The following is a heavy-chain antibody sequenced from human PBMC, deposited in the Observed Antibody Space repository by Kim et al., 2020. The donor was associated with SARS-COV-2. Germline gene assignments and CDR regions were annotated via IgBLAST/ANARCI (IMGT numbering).Heavy chain of an antibody. J-gene: IGHJ4*02. Sequence: SETLSLTCAVYGGSFSGYYWSWIRQPPGKGLEWIGEINHSGSTNYNPSLKSRVTISVDTSKNQFSLKLSSVTAADTAVYYCARGGRYYGSGKGFLKSYSNDYWGQGTLVTVSS. D-gene: IGHD3-10*01. CDR2: INHSGST. V-gene: IGHV4-34*01. CDR1: GGSFSGYY. CDR3: ARGGRYYGSGKGFLKSYSNDY.